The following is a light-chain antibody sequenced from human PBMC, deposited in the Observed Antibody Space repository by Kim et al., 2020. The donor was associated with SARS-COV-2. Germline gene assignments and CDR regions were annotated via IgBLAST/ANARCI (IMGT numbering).Light chain of an antibody. CDR3: QVWDSSSDHPYV. CDR1: NIGSKS. V-gene: IGLV3-21*03. J-gene: IGLJ1*01. Sequence: SYELTQPPSVSVAPGKTARITCGGNNIGSKSVHWYQQKPGQAPVLVVYDDSDRPSGIPELFSGSNSGNTATLTISRVEAGDEADYYCQVWDSSSDHPYVFGTGTKVTVL. CDR2: DDS.